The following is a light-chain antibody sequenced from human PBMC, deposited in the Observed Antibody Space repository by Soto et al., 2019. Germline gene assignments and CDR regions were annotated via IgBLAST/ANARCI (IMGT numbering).Light chain of an antibody. CDR3: QQSYSTPPWT. CDR1: QSLAGY. CDR2: AAS. J-gene: IGKJ1*01. V-gene: IGKV1-39*01. Sequence: DIQMTQSPSSLSASVGDRVTITCRASQSLAGYLNWYQQKPGRAPKLLIFAASSLQSGVPSRLSGSGSGTDFTLTISSLQPEDFATYYCQQSYSTPPWTFGQGTKVEI.